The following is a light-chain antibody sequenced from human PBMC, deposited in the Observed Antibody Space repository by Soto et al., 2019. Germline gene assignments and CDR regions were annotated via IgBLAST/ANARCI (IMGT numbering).Light chain of an antibody. CDR2: EVS. CDR1: SSDVGSYNY. J-gene: IGLJ1*01. CDR3: SSYTSSSTL. Sequence: QSALTQPASVSGSPGRSITISCTGTSSDVGSYNYVSWYQQHPGKAPKPMIYEVSDRPSGISSRFSDSKSGNTASLTISGLQTEDEADYYCSSYTSSSTLFGTGTKVTVL. V-gene: IGLV2-14*01.